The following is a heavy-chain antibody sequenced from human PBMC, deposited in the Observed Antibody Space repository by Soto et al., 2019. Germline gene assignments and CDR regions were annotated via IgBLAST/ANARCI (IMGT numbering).Heavy chain of an antibody. CDR2: VYFTGST. Sequence: PSETLSLTCTVSGASVNSGGYYWSWIRQLPGKGLEWIGYVYFTGSTYYNPSVESRLTISLDTSQNQFSLKLSSVTAADTAVYYCASRRYRYYYGSGTWYFDYWGQGTLVTVSS. V-gene: IGHV4-31*03. J-gene: IGHJ4*02. CDR3: ASRRYRYYYGSGTWYFDY. CDR1: GASVNSGGYY. D-gene: IGHD3-10*01.